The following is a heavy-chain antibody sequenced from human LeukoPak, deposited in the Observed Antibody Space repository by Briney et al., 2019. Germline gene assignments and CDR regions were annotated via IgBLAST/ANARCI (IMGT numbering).Heavy chain of an antibody. CDR3: ARHTSSVASDI. CDR2: IYPGDSDT. D-gene: IGHD6-6*01. Sequence: GESLKISCKGSGYTFDTYWIGWVRQMPGKGLEWMGIIYPGDSDTKYRPSFQGQVTFSVDKSTTTAYLHWSSLKASDTAMYYCARHTSSVASDIWGQGTMVTVSS. CDR1: GYTFDTYW. V-gene: IGHV5-51*01. J-gene: IGHJ3*02.